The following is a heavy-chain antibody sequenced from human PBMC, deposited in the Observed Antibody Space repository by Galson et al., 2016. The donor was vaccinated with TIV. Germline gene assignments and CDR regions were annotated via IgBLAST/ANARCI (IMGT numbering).Heavy chain of an antibody. Sequence: SLRLSCAASGFPFNIYAMGWVRQAPGKGLEWVSGITGSSSIPYYADSVKGRFTISRDNSKNILYLQMNNLRADDTAVYFCAKDPLGGWFQHPFDYWGQGTLVTVTS. J-gene: IGHJ4*02. V-gene: IGHV3-23*01. CDR3: AKDPLGGWFQHPFDY. CDR2: ITGSSSIP. CDR1: GFPFNIYA. D-gene: IGHD6-19*01.